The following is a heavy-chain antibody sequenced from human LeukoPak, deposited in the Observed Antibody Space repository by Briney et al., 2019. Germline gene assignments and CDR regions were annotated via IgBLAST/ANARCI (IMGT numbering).Heavy chain of an antibody. CDR3: AKGHLPYDILTGYHDY. D-gene: IGHD3-9*01. V-gene: IGHV3-23*01. Sequence: QPGGSLRLSCAASGFTFNSYGMSWARQAPGKGLEWVSAIRASGGSTYYADSVKGRFTISRDNSKNTLYLQMNSLRAEDTAVYYCAKGHLPYDILTGYHDYWGQGTLVTVSS. CDR2: IRASGGST. J-gene: IGHJ4*02. CDR1: GFTFNSYG.